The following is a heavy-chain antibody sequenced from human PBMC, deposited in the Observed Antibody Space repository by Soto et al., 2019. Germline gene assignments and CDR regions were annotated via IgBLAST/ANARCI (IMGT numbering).Heavy chain of an antibody. CDR3: ARHSLDSSSPALYGMDV. J-gene: IGHJ6*02. Sequence: GESLKIAGNGSGYIFTSYWIGWVRQMPGKGLEWMGIIYPGDSDTRYSPSFQGQVTISADKSISTAYLQWSSLKASDTAMYYCARHSLDSSSPALYGMDVWGQGTTVTVSS. V-gene: IGHV5-51*01. CDR2: IYPGDSDT. CDR1: GYIFTSYW. D-gene: IGHD6-13*01.